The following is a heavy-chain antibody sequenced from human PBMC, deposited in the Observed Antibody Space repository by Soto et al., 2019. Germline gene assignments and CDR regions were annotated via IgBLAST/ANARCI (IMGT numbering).Heavy chain of an antibody. J-gene: IGHJ6*03. CDR3: AKDLGTDDFWSAYYTYYYMDV. CDR2: ISGSGDNT. CDR1: GFTFSSYA. V-gene: IGHV3-23*01. Sequence: EVQLLESGGGLVQPGGSLRLSFPASGFTFSSYALNWSGQAPGKGLGGVSVISGSGDNTYYADSVKGRFTISRDNSKNTLYLQMNSLRAEDTAVYYCAKDLGTDDFWSAYYTYYYMDVWGKGTTVTVSS. D-gene: IGHD3-3*01.